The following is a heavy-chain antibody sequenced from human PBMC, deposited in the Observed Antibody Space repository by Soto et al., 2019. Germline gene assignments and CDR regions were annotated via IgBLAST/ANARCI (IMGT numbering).Heavy chain of an antibody. Sequence: QVQLVESGGGVVQPGRSLRLSCAASGFTFSSYGMHWVRQAPGKGLEWVAVISYDGSNKYYADSVKGRFTISRDNSKNTLYLQMNSLRAEDTAVYYCAKEAGGIVVIEDPYYYYYVMDVWGQWTTVTVSS. J-gene: IGHJ6*02. CDR3: AKEAGGIVVIEDPYYYYYVMDV. D-gene: IGHD3-22*01. CDR2: ISYDGSNK. V-gene: IGHV3-30*18. CDR1: GFTFSSYG.